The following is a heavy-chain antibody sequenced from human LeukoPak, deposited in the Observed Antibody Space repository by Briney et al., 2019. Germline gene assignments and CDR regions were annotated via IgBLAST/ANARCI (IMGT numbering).Heavy chain of an antibody. CDR2: ISGSGGST. J-gene: IGHJ4*02. CDR3: AKATVLMVYAIFLDY. CDR1: GFTFDDYA. D-gene: IGHD2-8*01. V-gene: IGHV3-23*01. Sequence: GGSLRLSCAASGFTFDDYAMSWVRQAPGKGLEWVSAISGSGGSTYYADSVKGRFTISRDNSKNTLYLQMNSLRAEDTAVYYCAKATVLMVYAIFLDYWGQGTLVTVSS.